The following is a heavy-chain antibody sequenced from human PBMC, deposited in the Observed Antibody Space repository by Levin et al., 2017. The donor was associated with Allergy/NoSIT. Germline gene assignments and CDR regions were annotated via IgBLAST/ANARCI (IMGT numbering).Heavy chain of an antibody. CDR2: IWYDGSNK. V-gene: IGHV3-33*01. D-gene: IGHD3-22*01. CDR1: GFTFSSYG. CDR3: ARGCYYDSSDYYRETKTDY. J-gene: IGHJ4*02. Sequence: GGSLRLSCAASGFTFSSYGMHWVRQAPGKGLEWVAVIWYDGSNKYYADSVRGRFTISRDNSKNTLYLQMNSLRAEDTAVYSCARGCYYDSSDYYRETKTDYWGQGTLVTVSS.